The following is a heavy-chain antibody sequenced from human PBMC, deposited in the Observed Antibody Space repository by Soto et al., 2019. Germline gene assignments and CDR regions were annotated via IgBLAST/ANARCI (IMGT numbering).Heavy chain of an antibody. D-gene: IGHD2-2*01. CDR3: ARRYCISPSCQYYGMDV. CDR1: GGTFSTYT. Sequence: SVKVSCKASGGTFSTYTVSWVRQAPGQGLEWMGGIIPIFRTANYAQKFQGRVTVTADESTSTAYMELSSLRSEDTAVYYCARRYCISPSCQYYGMDVGGKGTRVTVSS. CDR2: IIPIFRTA. J-gene: IGHJ6*04. V-gene: IGHV1-69*13.